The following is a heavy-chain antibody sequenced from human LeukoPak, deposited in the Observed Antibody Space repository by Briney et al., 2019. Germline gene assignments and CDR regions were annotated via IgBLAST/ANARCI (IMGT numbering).Heavy chain of an antibody. J-gene: IGHJ3*02. CDR3: ARENWRGHQYSFDS. V-gene: IGHV4-59*01. CDR1: GGSFSSYY. CDR2: IYYSGST. D-gene: IGHD1-1*01. Sequence: PSETLSLTCTVSGGSFSSYYWSWIRQPPGKGLEWIGYIYYSGSTNYNPSLKSRVTISVDTSKNQFSLKLSSVTAADTAVYYCARENWRGHQYSFDSWGEGAIVTVSS.